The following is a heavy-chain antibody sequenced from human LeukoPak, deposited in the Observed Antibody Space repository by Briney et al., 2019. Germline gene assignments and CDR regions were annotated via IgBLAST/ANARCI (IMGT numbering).Heavy chain of an antibody. CDR3: ASRDQSCSGGSCYPIDY. J-gene: IGHJ4*02. Sequence: GGSLRLSCAASGFTFSSYAMSWVRQAPGRGLEWVSTFSGSGGSTYYADSVKGRFTISRDNSKNTLYLQMNSLRAEDTAVYYCASRDQSCSGGSCYPIDYWGQGTLVTVSS. D-gene: IGHD2-15*01. CDR2: FSGSGGST. V-gene: IGHV3-23*01. CDR1: GFTFSSYA.